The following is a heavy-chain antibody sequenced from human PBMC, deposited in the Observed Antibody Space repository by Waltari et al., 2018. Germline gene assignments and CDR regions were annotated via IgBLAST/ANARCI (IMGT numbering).Heavy chain of an antibody. Sequence: EVQLLESGGGLVQPGGSLRLSCAASGFSFSNYAMSWVRQVPGKGLEWVSAASDSGGSSYYADSVKGRFTISRDNSKNMLYLQMKYLSAEDTALYYCAKDLLPTGVFDYWGQAALVTVSS. V-gene: IGHV3-23*01. CDR1: GFSFSNYA. CDR3: AKDLLPTGVFDY. D-gene: IGHD3-10*01. CDR2: ASDSGGSS. J-gene: IGHJ4*02.